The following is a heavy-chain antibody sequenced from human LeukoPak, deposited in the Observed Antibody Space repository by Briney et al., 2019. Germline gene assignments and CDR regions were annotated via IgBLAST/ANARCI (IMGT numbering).Heavy chain of an antibody. CDR1: GGSISSYY. Sequence: SETLSLTCTVSGGSISSYYWSWIRQPPGKGLEWIGRIYTSGSTNYNPSLKSRVTISVDTSKNQFSLKLSSVTAADTAVYYCAREGLITMIPGDWGQGTLVTVSS. CDR2: IYTSGST. CDR3: AREGLITMIPGD. D-gene: IGHD3-22*01. J-gene: IGHJ4*02. V-gene: IGHV4-4*08.